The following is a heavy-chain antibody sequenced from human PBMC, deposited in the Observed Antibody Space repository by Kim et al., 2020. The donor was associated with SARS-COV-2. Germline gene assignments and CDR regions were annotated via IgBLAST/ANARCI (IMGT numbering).Heavy chain of an antibody. J-gene: IGHJ4*02. CDR3: ARDSFSPGGGFDF. D-gene: IGHD2-15*01. Sequence: SETLSLTCSVSGFSINTHLYYWNWIRQHPGKGPEWIGNIYYTGSTNYNPSLKSRITMSIDTSKNQFSLKLTSVTAADTATYSCARDSFSPGGGFDFWGQGNLVTVSS. CDR2: IYYTGST. V-gene: IGHV4-31*03. CDR1: GFSINTHLYY.